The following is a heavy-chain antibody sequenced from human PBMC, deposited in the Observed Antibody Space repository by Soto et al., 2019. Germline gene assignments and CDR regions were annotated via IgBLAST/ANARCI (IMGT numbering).Heavy chain of an antibody. Sequence: LSLTCAVNGGSLSGYYWSWVRQSPGKGLEWIGEINHRGNSDYNPSLKSRVTLSIDASMNHVTLELTSVTAADTAVYYCARSDNRNSLYGVDVWGQGTAVTASS. CDR1: GGSLSGYY. CDR2: INHRGNS. J-gene: IGHJ6*02. D-gene: IGHD1-7*01. CDR3: ARSDNRNSLYGVDV. V-gene: IGHV4-34*01.